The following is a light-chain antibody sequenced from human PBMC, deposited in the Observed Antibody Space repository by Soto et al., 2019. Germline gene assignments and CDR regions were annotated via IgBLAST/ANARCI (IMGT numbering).Light chain of an antibody. CDR3: QQYDNLPSIT. CDR2: DAS. V-gene: IGKV1-33*01. J-gene: IGKJ5*01. Sequence: DIQMTRSPSSLSASVGDRVTITCQASQDISNYLNWYQQKPGKAPKLLIYDASNLETGVPSRFSGSGSGTDFTFTISSLQPEDIATYYCQQYDNLPSITFGQGTRLDFK. CDR1: QDISNY.